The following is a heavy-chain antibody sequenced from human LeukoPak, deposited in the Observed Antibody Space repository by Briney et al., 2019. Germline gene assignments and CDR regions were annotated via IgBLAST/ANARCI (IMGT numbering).Heavy chain of an antibody. CDR2: IYYSGST. V-gene: IGHV4-30-4*01. Sequence: SETLSLTCTVSGGSISSGDYYWGWIRQPPGKGVEWVGYIYYSGSTYYNPSLKRQVTISVDTSKNQFSLKLSSVTAADTAVYYCARVQVGATTTRWFDLWGQGTLVTVSS. D-gene: IGHD1-26*01. CDR3: ARVQVGATTTRWFDL. CDR1: GGSISSGDYY. J-gene: IGHJ5*02.